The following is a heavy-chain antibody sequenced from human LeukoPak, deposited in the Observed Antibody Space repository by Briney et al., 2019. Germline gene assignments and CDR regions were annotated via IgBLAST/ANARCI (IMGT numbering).Heavy chain of an antibody. Sequence: GGSLRLSCAASGFNFDDYTMHWVRQAPGKGLEWVSLAAWDGGGTFFADSVKGRFTVSRDNSRNSLSLYMNSLTTEDTALYYCVRGHGYNLEDYFDNWGQGTLVTVSS. CDR1: GFNFDDYT. V-gene: IGHV3-43*01. J-gene: IGHJ4*02. CDR2: AAWDGGGT. D-gene: IGHD5-24*01. CDR3: VRGHGYNLEDYFDN.